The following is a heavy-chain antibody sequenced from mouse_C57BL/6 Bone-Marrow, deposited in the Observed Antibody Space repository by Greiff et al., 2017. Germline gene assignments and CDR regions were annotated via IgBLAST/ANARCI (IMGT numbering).Heavy chain of an antibody. Sequence: VQLKQSGAELVRPGASVKLSCKASGYTFTDYYINWVKQRPGQGLEWIARIYPGSGNTYYNEKFKGKATLTAEKSSSTAYMQLSSLTSEDSAVYFCARGGTGRVFDYWGQGTTLTVSS. D-gene: IGHD4-1*01. J-gene: IGHJ2*01. CDR2: IYPGSGNT. V-gene: IGHV1-76*01. CDR1: GYTFTDYY. CDR3: ARGGTGRVFDY.